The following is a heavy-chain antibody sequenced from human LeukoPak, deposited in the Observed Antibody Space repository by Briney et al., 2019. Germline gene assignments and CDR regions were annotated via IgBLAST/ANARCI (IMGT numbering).Heavy chain of an antibody. CDR3: ARGSWITMIARGWFDP. CDR1: GYTFTSYG. CDR2: ISAYNGNT. J-gene: IGHJ5*02. V-gene: IGHV1-18*01. Sequence: ASVKVSCKASGYTFTSYGISWVRQAPGQGLEWMGWISAYNGNTNYAQKLQGRVTMTTDTSTSTAYMELRSLRSDDTAVYYCARGSWITMIARGWFDPWGQGTLVTVSS. D-gene: IGHD3-22*01.